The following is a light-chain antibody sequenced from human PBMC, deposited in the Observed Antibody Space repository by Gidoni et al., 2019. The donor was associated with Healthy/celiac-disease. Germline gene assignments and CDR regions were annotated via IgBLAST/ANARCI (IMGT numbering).Light chain of an antibody. CDR1: HGVSCL. CDR3: QPLSNWPWT. V-gene: IGKV3-11*01. J-gene: IGKJ1*01. Sequence: PPALSWSPGGSATLSCRASHGVSCLVAWFQQTPGQAPRLLIYDATNSAAGIPTMFSSGGSRTVFPHTSSSLDADVFAVYCCQPLSNWPWTFGQGTKVEIK. CDR2: DAT.